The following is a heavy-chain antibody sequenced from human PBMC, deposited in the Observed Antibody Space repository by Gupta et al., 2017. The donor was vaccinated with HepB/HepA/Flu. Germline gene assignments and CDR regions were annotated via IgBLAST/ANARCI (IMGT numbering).Heavy chain of an antibody. CDR1: GFTFSSYE. J-gene: IGHJ3*02. CDR2: ISSSGSTI. D-gene: IGHD3-22*01. CDR3: ARVDLRSDYYDSSGYAGSDAFEI. V-gene: IGHV3-48*03. Sequence: EVQLVESGGGLVQPGGSLRLSGAASGFTFSSYEMNWVLQAPGKGLERVSYISSSGSTIYYADSVKGRFTISRDNAKNSLDLQMNSLRAEDTAVDYCARVDLRSDYYDSSGYAGSDAFEIWGQGTMVTVSA.